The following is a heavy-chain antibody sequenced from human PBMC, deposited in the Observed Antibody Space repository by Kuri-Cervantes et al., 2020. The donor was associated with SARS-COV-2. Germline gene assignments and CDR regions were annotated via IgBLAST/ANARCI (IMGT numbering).Heavy chain of an antibody. V-gene: IGHV4-34*01. CDR3: ARGWELLRGWFDP. CDR2: INHSGST. J-gene: IGHJ5*02. D-gene: IGHD1-26*01. CDR1: GGSFSGYY. Sequence: SETLSLTCAVYGGSFSGYYWSWIRQPPGKGLEWIGEINHSGSTNYNPSLKSRVTISVDTSKNQFSLKLSSVTAADTAVYYCARGWELLRGWFDPWGQGTLVTVSS.